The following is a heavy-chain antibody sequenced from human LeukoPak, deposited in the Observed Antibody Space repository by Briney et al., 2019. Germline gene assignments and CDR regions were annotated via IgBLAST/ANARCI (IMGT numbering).Heavy chain of an antibody. CDR1: GFTFSHYS. CDR2: ISSSGDYR. V-gene: IGHV3-21*01. J-gene: IGHJ4*02. CDR3: ARERRSGWYGGGIDY. D-gene: IGHD6-19*01. Sequence: GGSLRLSCAASGFTFSHYSMNWVRQAPGKGLEWVSSISSSGDYRYYADSLKGRFTISRDNAKNSLYLQMNSLRAEDTAVYYCARERRSGWYGGGIDYWGQGTLVTVSS.